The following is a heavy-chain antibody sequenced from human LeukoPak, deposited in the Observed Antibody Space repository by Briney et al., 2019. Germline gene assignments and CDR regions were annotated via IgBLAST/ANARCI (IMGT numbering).Heavy chain of an antibody. CDR1: GHTFTGYY. D-gene: IGHD6-6*01. Sequence: ASVKVSCKASGHTFTGYYMHWVRQAPGQGLEWMGRINPNSGGTNYAQKFQGRVTMTRDTSISTAYMELSRLRSDDTAVYYCARGLIEYSSPFSDYWGQGTLVTVSS. V-gene: IGHV1-2*06. J-gene: IGHJ4*02. CDR2: INPNSGGT. CDR3: ARGLIEYSSPFSDY.